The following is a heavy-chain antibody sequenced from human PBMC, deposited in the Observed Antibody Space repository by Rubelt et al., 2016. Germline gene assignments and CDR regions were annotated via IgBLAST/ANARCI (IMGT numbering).Heavy chain of an antibody. J-gene: IGHJ4*02. CDR3: ARHPLSSGCPDY. D-gene: IGHD6-19*01. CDR2: IYYSGST. Sequence: QVQLQQWGAGLLKPSETLSLTCAVYGGSFNNYYWFWIRQPPGKGLEWIGSIYYSGSTYYNPSLKSRVTISVDTSKNQFSPRLSSVTAADTAVYYCARHPLSSGCPDYWGQGTLVTVSS. V-gene: IGHV4-34*01. CDR1: GGSFNNYY.